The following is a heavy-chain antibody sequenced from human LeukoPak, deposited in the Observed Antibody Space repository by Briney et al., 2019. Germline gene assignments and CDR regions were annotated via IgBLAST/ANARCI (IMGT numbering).Heavy chain of an antibody. V-gene: IGHV4-59*12. CDR2: IHHNGFI. D-gene: IGHD3-3*01. J-gene: IGHJ3*02. CDR3: WRGLSYVFWCGCWGFAFDI. Sequence: SETLSLTCTVFGVSITYYYWNWIRQSPAKGLEWIGYIHHNGFINYNLSLKSRVTISLDRSRNQLSLQLSSVTAADTAAVYCWRGLSYVFWCGCWGFAFDIWGQGTMVPVSS. CDR1: GVSITYYY.